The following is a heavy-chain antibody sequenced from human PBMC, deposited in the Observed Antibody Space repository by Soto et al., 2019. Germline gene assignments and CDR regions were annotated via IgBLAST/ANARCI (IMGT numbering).Heavy chain of an antibody. D-gene: IGHD3-22*01. J-gene: IGHJ4*02. Sequence: GGSLRLSCAAPGFTFSSYAMSWVRQAPGKGLEWVSAISGSGGSTYYADSVKGRFTISRDNSKNTLYLQMNSLRAEDTAVYYCAKGAMNYYDSSGYYALFDYWGQGTLVPVSS. CDR3: AKGAMNYYDSSGYYALFDY. V-gene: IGHV3-23*01. CDR2: ISGSGGST. CDR1: GFTFSSYA.